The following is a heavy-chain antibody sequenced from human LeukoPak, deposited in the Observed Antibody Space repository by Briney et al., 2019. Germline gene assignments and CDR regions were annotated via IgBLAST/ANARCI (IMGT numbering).Heavy chain of an antibody. CDR2: LSGSGGTT. V-gene: IGHV3-23*01. CDR1: GFTFSTYG. CDR3: AKDRTGTTGADWFDP. Sequence: PGGSLRLSCAASGFTFSTYGMGWVRQAPGKGLEWVSALSGSGGTTYCADSVKGRFTISRDNSRNTLSLQMNSLRADDTAVYYCAKDRTGTTGADWFDPWGQGTLVTVSS. J-gene: IGHJ5*02. D-gene: IGHD1-1*01.